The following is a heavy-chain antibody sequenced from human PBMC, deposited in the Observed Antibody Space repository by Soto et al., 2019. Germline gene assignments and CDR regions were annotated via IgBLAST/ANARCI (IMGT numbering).Heavy chain of an antibody. J-gene: IGHJ5*02. D-gene: IGHD6-13*01. CDR1: GYILTNHG. CDR2: ISAYNGIT. Sequence: KVLRQGSGYILTNHGISWVGQAPGQELEWMGWISAYNGITNYAQKLQGRVTMTTDTSTITAYMELRILRSDDTAVYYCARYCKGAAAGNWFEPWGQGTLVTVSS. CDR3: ARYCKGAAAGNWFEP. V-gene: IGHV1-18*01.